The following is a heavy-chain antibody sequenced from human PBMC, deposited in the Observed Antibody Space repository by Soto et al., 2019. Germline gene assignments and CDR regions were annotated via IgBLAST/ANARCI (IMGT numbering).Heavy chain of an antibody. CDR1: GGSISSSSYD. Sequence: SETLSLTLTVSGGSISSSSYDWGWVRQPPGKGLESIGSISYSGSPSYNPPLKSRVTISVDTSKNQFSLKLSSVTAADTAVYYCARHRMQWLRLLCLDYWGQGTLVTVS. J-gene: IGHJ4*02. D-gene: IGHD5-12*01. V-gene: IGHV4-39*01. CDR3: ARHRMQWLRLLCLDY. CDR2: ISYSGSP.